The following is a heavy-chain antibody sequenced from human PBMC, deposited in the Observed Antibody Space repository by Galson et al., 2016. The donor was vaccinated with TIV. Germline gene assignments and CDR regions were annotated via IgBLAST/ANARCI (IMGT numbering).Heavy chain of an antibody. CDR3: SREVGYDEFNGVVNDGFDL. CDR2: INGDGSAT. D-gene: IGHD5-12*01. J-gene: IGHJ3*01. V-gene: IGHV3-74*03. CDR1: GFRFSNHW. Sequence: SLRLSCAASGFRFSNHWIHWVRQAPGKGLVWVSRINGDGSATTYAGSVKGRFTISRDYRENTLYLQMRRLRAEDTAVYFCSREVGYDEFNGVVNDGFDLWGQGTMVTVSP.